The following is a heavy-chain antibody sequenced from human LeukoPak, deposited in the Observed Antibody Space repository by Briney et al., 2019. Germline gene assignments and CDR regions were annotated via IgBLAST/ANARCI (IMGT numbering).Heavy chain of an antibody. CDR3: ARRERTGDCSSTSCPGSYYHRDYYYGMDV. D-gene: IGHD2-2*01. CDR2: IILILGIA. Sequence: GASVKVSCKASGGTFSSYAISWVRQAPGQGLEWMGRIILILGIANYAQKFPGRVTITADKSTSTAYMELSSLRSEDTAVYYCARRERTGDCSSTSCPGSYYHRDYYYGMDVWGQGTTVTVSS. J-gene: IGHJ6*02. V-gene: IGHV1-69*04. CDR1: GGTFSSYA.